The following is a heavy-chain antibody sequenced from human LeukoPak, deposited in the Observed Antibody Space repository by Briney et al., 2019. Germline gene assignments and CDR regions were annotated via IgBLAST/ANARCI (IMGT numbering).Heavy chain of an antibody. V-gene: IGHV3-30*03. CDR2: ISYDGSNK. CDR3: ARVLAAAGTVAFDI. CDR1: GFTFSNFG. J-gene: IGHJ3*02. Sequence: GRSLRLSCAASGFTFSNFGMHWVRQAPGKGLEWVAVISYDGSNKYYADSVKGRFTISRDNAKNSLYLQMNSLRAEDTAVYYCARVLAAAGTVAFDIWGQGTMVTVSS. D-gene: IGHD6-13*01.